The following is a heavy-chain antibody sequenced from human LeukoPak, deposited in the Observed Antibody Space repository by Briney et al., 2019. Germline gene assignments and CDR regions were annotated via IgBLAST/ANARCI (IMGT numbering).Heavy chain of an antibody. CDR3: ARDHYYVPDY. V-gene: IGHV3-74*03. J-gene: IGHJ4*02. CDR2: IHSDGIGT. Sequence: GSLRLSCAASGFTFSSYEMNWVRQAPGKGLVWVSRIHSDGIGTTYADSVKGRFTISRDNSKNTLDLQMNNLRAEDTAVYYCARDHYYVPDYWGQGTLVTVSS. D-gene: IGHD3-10*02. CDR1: GFTFSSYE.